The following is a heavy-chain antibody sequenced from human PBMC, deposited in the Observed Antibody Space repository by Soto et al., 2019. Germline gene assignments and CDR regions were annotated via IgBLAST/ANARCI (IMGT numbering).Heavy chain of an antibody. V-gene: IGHV4-34*01. CDR1: GGSFSGYY. CDR2: INHSGST. D-gene: IGHD4-17*01. J-gene: IGHJ4*02. CDR3: ARAQAETRDYGDYVYNY. Sequence: SETLSLTCAVYGGSFSGYYWSWIRQPPGKGLEWIGEINHSGSTNYNPSLKSRVTISVDTSKNQFSLKLSSVTAADTAVYYCARAQAETRDYGDYVYNYWGKGTLVTVSS.